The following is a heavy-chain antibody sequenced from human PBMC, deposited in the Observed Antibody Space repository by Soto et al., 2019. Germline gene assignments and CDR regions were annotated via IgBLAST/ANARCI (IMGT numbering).Heavy chain of an antibody. Sequence: ASVKVSCKSSGYIFKNYAVTWLRQAPGEGLEWMGGIIPVFGTPDYSQKFQGRVTITADDSTSTVYMELRSLTSEDTAVYYCARHRYDYVWGSYRHWGQGTLVTVSS. V-gene: IGHV1-69*13. CDR3: ARHRYDYVWGSYRH. J-gene: IGHJ4*02. CDR1: GYIFKNYA. D-gene: IGHD3-16*02. CDR2: IIPVFGTP.